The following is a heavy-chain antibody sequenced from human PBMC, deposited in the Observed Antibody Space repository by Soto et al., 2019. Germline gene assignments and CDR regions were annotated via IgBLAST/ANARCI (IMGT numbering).Heavy chain of an antibody. Sequence: QVQLVESGGGVVQPGRYLRLSCAASGFTFSSYGMHWVRQAPGKGLEWVAVISYDGSNKYYADSVKGRFTISRDNSKNTLYLQMNSLRAEDTAVYYCAKNLNQLSLDYWGQGTLVTVSS. J-gene: IGHJ4*02. V-gene: IGHV3-30*18. CDR3: AKNLNQLSLDY. CDR2: ISYDGSNK. CDR1: GFTFSSYG. D-gene: IGHD2-2*01.